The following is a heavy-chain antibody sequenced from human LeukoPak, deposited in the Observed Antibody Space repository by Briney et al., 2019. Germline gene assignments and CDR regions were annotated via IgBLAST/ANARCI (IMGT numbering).Heavy chain of an antibody. CDR1: GGSISSYY. Sequence: SETLSLTCTVSGGSISSYYWSWIRQPPGKGLEWIGYIYYSGSTNYNPSLKSRVTISVDTSKNQLSLKLSSVTAADTAVYYCARGGHYYDSSGYYYRWGQGTLVTVSS. V-gene: IGHV4-59*01. J-gene: IGHJ4*02. CDR3: ARGGHYYDSSGYYYR. CDR2: IYYSGST. D-gene: IGHD3-22*01.